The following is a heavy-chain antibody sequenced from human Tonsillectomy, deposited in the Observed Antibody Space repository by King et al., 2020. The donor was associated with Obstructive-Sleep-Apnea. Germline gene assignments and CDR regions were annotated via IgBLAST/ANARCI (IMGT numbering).Heavy chain of an antibody. V-gene: IGHV3-33*06. D-gene: IGHD3-10*01. CDR1: GFTFSSYG. Sequence: VQLVESGGGVVQPGRSLRLSCAASGFTFSSYGMHWVRQAPGKGLEGVAVIWYDGSNKYYADSVKGRFTISRDNSKNTLYLQMNSLRAEDTAVYYCAKDSDGSGRYIYWGQGTLVTVSS. CDR2: IWYDGSNK. CDR3: AKDSDGSGRYIY. J-gene: IGHJ4*02.